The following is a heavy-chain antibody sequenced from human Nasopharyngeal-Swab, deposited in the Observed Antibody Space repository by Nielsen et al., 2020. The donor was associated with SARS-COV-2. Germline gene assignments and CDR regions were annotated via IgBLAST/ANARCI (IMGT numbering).Heavy chain of an antibody. CDR2: IYSGGST. J-gene: IGHJ4*02. Sequence: GESLKISCAASGFTVSSNYMSWVRQAPGKGLEWVSVIYSGGSTYYADSVKGRFTISRDNSKNTLYLQMNSLRAEDTAVYYCARELYYDSSGYPASHFYFLGQGTL. V-gene: IGHV3-66*01. CDR3: ARELYYDSSGYPASHFYF. CDR1: GFTVSSNY. D-gene: IGHD3-22*01.